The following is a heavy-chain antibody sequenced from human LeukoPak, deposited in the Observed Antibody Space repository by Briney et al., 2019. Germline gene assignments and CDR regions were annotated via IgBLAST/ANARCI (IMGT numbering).Heavy chain of an antibody. CDR3: ARAIEYYDSSGYPRGGWFDP. J-gene: IGHJ5*02. Sequence: ASVKVSCKASGYTFTSYGISWVRQAPGQGLEWMGWISAYNGNTNYAQKLQGRVTMTTDTSTSTAYMELRSLRSDDTAVYYCARAIEYYDSSGYPRGGWFDPWGQGTLVTVSS. CDR2: ISAYNGNT. V-gene: IGHV1-18*01. CDR1: GYTFTSYG. D-gene: IGHD3-22*01.